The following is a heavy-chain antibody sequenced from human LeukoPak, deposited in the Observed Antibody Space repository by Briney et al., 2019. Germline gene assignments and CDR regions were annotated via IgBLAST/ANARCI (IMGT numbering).Heavy chain of an antibody. D-gene: IGHD3-10*01. V-gene: IGHV1-3*01. CDR2: INAGNGNT. CDR1: GYTFTSYA. CDR3: AREYGSGRKYYGMDV. J-gene: IGHJ6*02. Sequence: ASVKVSCKASGYTFTSYAMHWVRQAPGQRLEWMGWINAGNGNTKYSQKFQGRVTITRDTSASTAYMELSSLRSEDTAVYYCAREYGSGRKYYGMDVWGQGTTVTVSS.